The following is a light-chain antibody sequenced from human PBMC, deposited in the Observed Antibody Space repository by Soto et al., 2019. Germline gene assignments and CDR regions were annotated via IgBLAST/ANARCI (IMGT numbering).Light chain of an antibody. V-gene: IGKV3-20*01. CDR2: GAS. CDR1: QSISSSY. J-gene: IGKJ2*01. CDR3: QFFGSSRYT. Sequence: EIVLTQSPGILSLSPGERATLACRASQSISSSYFAWYQQKPGQAPRLLIYGASSRATRIPDRFSGSGSGTDFTLTISRLEPDDFAVYYCQFFGSSRYTFGQGTKLEIK.